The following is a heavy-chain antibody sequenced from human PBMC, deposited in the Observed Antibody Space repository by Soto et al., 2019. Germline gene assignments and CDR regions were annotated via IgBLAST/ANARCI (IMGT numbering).Heavy chain of an antibody. Sequence: ASVKVSCKASGYTFSRYAISWARQAPGQGLEWMGWISAYNGNTNYAQKLQGRVTMTTDTSTSTAYMELRSLRSDDTAVYYCARDGWDSRSWYGFYYYYSVMDVWGKGPTVPVSS. CDR3: ARDGWDSRSWYGFYYYYSVMDV. J-gene: IGHJ6*04. D-gene: IGHD6-13*01. CDR1: GYTFSRYA. V-gene: IGHV1-18*01. CDR2: ISAYNGNT.